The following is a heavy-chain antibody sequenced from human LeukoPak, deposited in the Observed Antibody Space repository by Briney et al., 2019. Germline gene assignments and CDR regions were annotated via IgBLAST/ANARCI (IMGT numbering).Heavy chain of an antibody. V-gene: IGHV1-18*01. D-gene: IGHD4-11*01. J-gene: IGHJ4*02. CDR2: ISANNGDT. Sequence: EASVKVSCKTSSYTFTSHGISWVRQAPGQGLEWMGWISANNGDTNYAQRMQGRLTMTTDTSTSTAYMELRSLSSDDTAIYYCARDWPTVIADYWGQGTLVTVSS. CDR3: ARDWPTVIADY. CDR1: SYTFTSHG.